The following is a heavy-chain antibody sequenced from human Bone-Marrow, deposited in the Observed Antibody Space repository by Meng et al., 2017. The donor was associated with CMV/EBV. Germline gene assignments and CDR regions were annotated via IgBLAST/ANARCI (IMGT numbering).Heavy chain of an antibody. Sequence: GESLKISCAASGFTFSSYAMHWVRQAPGKGLEWMGWINPNSGGTNYAQKFQGRVTMTRDTSISTAYMELSRLRSDDTAVYYCESRGAFDIWGQGTMVTVSS. V-gene: IGHV1-2*02. CDR2: INPNSGGT. J-gene: IGHJ3*02. CDR1: GFTFSSYA. CDR3: ESRGAFDI.